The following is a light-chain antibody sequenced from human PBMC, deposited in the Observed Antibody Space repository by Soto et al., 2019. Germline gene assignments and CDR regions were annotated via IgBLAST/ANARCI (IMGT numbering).Light chain of an antibody. CDR2: EAS. Sequence: DIQMTQSPSTLSASVGDRATITCRASQSITYWFAWFQQKPGKAPRLLIYEASRLESGVPSRISGSGSGTDFTLTISSLQPDDFATYCCQQYTNYPWTFGPGTKVEIK. CDR3: QQYTNYPWT. J-gene: IGKJ1*01. CDR1: QSITYW. V-gene: IGKV1-5*03.